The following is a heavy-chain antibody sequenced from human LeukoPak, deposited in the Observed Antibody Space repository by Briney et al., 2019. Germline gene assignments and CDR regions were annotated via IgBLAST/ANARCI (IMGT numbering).Heavy chain of an antibody. Sequence: PGESLKISCKGSGYSFTSYWIGWVRQMPGKGLEWMGIIYPGDSDTKYGPSFQGQVTISADKSISTAYLQWSSLKASDTAMYYCARRGRYCSSSNCYVAYWGQGTLVTVSS. CDR3: ARRGRYCSSSNCYVAY. CDR1: GYSFTSYW. J-gene: IGHJ4*02. V-gene: IGHV5-51*01. D-gene: IGHD2-2*01. CDR2: IYPGDSDT.